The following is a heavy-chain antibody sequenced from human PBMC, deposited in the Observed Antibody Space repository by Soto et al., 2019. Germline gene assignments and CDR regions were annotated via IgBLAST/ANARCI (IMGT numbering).Heavy chain of an antibody. J-gene: IGHJ6*02. Sequence: ASVKVSCKASGYTFTRYDINWVRQATGHGLEWMGWMNPNSGNTGYAQKFQGRVTMTRNTSISTAYMELSSLRSEDTAVYYCARVMRQQLLDYYYYGMDVWGQGTTVTVSS. CDR1: GYTFTRYD. CDR3: ARVMRQQLLDYYYYGMDV. D-gene: IGHD6-13*01. V-gene: IGHV1-8*01. CDR2: MNPNSGNT.